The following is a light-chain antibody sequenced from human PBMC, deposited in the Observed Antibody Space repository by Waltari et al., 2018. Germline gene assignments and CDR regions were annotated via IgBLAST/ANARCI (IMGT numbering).Light chain of an antibody. CDR2: EVS. J-gene: IGLJ2*01. CDR1: SSDVGGYNY. CDR3: SSYTSSSTYVV. Sequence: QSALTQPASVSGSPGQSITISCTGTSSDVGGYNYVSWYQQHPGKAPKLMIYEVSNRPSGVSNRCSGSKSGNTASLTISWLQAEDEADYYCSSYTSSSTYVVFGGGTKLTVL. V-gene: IGLV2-14*01.